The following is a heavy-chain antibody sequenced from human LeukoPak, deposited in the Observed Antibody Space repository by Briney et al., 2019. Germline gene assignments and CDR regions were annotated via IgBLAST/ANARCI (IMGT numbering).Heavy chain of an antibody. Sequence: SVKVSCKASGGTFSNYAISWVRQAPGQGLEWTGGIIPIFDTANYAQKFQGRVTITADESTSTAYMELSSLRSEDTAVYYCARLDEYSSSSRYYGMDVWGQGTTVTVSS. D-gene: IGHD3-22*01. CDR1: GGTFSNYA. V-gene: IGHV1-69*01. CDR3: ARLDEYSSSSRYYGMDV. J-gene: IGHJ6*02. CDR2: IIPIFDTA.